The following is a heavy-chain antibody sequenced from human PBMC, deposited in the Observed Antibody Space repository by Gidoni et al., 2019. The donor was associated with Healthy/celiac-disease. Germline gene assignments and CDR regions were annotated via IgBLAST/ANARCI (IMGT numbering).Heavy chain of an antibody. V-gene: IGHV1-2*02. Sequence: QVQLVQSGAAVKKPGASAKVSCTASGYTFTGYYMHWVRQAPGQGLEWMGWINPNSVGTNYAQKFQGRGTRTRYTSISTAYMELSRLRSDDTAVYYCARGSSGWFRWFDPWGQGTLVTVSS. CDR3: ARGSSGWFRWFDP. J-gene: IGHJ5*02. CDR1: GYTFTGYY. CDR2: INPNSVGT. D-gene: IGHD6-19*01.